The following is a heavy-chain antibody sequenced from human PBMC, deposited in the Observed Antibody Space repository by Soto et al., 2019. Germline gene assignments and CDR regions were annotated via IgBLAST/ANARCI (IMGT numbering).Heavy chain of an antibody. V-gene: IGHV1-18*01. CDR2: VSGYNGNT. J-gene: IGHJ4*01. D-gene: IGHD6-19*01. Sequence: QVQLVQSGAEVKMPGASVKLSCKTYGYAFTNYGVTWVRQVAGQGLEWIGWVSGYNGNTSYAHKFADRVIMTTDTSTNTAHMERRSLRSDDTGIYYGAQVRQWGPLICWGRGTLLTVSP. CDR1: GYAFTNYG. CDR3: AQVRQWGPLIC.